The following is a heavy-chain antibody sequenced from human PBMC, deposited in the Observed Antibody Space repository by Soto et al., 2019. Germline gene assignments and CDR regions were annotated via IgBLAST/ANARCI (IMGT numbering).Heavy chain of an antibody. Sequence: QVQLQESGPGLVKPSQTLSLTCTVSGGSISSGGYYWSWIRQHPGKGLEWIGYIYYSGSTYYNPSRKSRVTISGDTSKNQVSLKLSSVTAADTAVYYCAREEGGGYDHRWFDPWGQGTLVTVSS. CDR2: IYYSGST. CDR1: GGSISSGGYY. V-gene: IGHV4-31*03. D-gene: IGHD5-12*01. J-gene: IGHJ5*02. CDR3: AREEGGGYDHRWFDP.